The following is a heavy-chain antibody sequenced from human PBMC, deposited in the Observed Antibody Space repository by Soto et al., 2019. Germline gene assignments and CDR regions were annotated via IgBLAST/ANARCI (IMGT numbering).Heavy chain of an antibody. D-gene: IGHD3-3*01. J-gene: IGHJ6*03. V-gene: IGHV4-59*12. CDR1: GGSISSYY. CDR2: IYYSGST. CDR3: ARVRKYYDFWSGYAPHYYYYMDV. Sequence: PSETLSLTCTVSGGSISSYYWSWIRQPPGKGLEWIGYIYYSGSTYYNPSLKSRVTISVDTSKNQFSLKLSSVTAADTAVYYCARVRKYYDFWSGYAPHYYYYMDVWGKGTSVTVSS.